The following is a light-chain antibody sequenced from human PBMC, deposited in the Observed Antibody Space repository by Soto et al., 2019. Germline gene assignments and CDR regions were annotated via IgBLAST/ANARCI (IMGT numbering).Light chain of an antibody. CDR1: SSDVGGYNY. V-gene: IGLV2-14*01. Sequence: QSVLTQPASVSGSPGQSITISCTGTSSDVGGYNYVSWYQQHPGKAPKLMIYEVSNRPSGVSNRFSGSKSGNTASLTISGLQAEDEADYYCAVWDDSLTGWVLGGGTQMT. CDR3: AVWDDSLTGWV. CDR2: EVS. J-gene: IGLJ3*02.